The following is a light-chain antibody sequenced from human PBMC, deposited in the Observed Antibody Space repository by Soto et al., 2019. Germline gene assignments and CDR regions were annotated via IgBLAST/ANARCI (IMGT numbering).Light chain of an antibody. Sequence: DIQMTQSPSTLSASVEDRVTIPCRASQTISSWLAWYQQLPGKAPKLLIYDAYTLETGVPSRFSGSGSGTDFTLTISSLQPEDFATYYCQQANSFPLTFGQGTRLEI. CDR3: QQANSFPLT. CDR2: DAY. V-gene: IGKV1-12*01. J-gene: IGKJ5*01. CDR1: QTISSW.